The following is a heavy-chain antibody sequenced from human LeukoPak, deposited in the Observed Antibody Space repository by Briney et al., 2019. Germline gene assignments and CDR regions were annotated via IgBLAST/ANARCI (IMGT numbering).Heavy chain of an antibody. CDR1: GFTFSSYG. D-gene: IGHD1-26*01. CDR3: ARDGYSGGYSTYYFDY. CDR2: IWYDGSNK. J-gene: IGHJ4*02. V-gene: IGHV3-33*01. Sequence: GGSLRLSCAASGFTFSSYGMHWVRQAPGKGLEWVAVIWYDGSNKYYADSVKGRFTISRDNSKNTLYLQMNSLRAEDTAVYYCARDGYSGGYSTYYFDYWGQGTLVTVSS.